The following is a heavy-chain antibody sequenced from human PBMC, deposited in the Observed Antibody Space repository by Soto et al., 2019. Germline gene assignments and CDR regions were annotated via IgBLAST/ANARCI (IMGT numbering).Heavy chain of an antibody. CDR1: GFTFSSYS. CDR3: ARDWSHAFEY. J-gene: IGHJ4*02. V-gene: IGHV3-48*01. Sequence: GGSLRLSCAASGFTFSSYSMNWVRQAPGKGLEWVSYISKGIIYYADSVKGRFTISRDNAKNSLYLQMNSLRAEDTAVYYCARDWSHAFEYWGQGILVTVSS. CDR2: ISKGII.